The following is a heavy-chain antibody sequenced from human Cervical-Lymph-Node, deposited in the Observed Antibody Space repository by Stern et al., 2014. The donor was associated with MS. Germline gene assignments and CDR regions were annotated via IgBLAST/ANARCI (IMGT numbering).Heavy chain of an antibody. CDR3: ARGDAFDI. CDR1: SGSTSSYY. Sequence: QLQLQDSGPGLVKPSETLSLTCPVSSGSTSSYYWSWIRQPPGKGLEWIGYMDYSGSTDYNPSLKSRVTISRDMFKNQFSLKLNSVTAADTAVYYCARGDAFDIWGPGTMVTVSS. V-gene: IGHV4-59*01. J-gene: IGHJ3*02. CDR2: MDYSGST.